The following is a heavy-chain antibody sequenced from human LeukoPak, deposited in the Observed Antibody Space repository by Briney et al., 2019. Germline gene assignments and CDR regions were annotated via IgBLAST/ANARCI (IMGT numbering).Heavy chain of an antibody. Sequence: SETLSLTCTVSGGSISSYYWGWIRQPPGKGLEWIGSIYYSGSTYYNPSLKSRVTISVDTSKNQFSLKLSSVTAADTAVYYCARNSCSGGSCYENRGYFDYWGQGTLVTVSS. CDR1: GGSISSYY. CDR2: IYYSGST. J-gene: IGHJ4*02. V-gene: IGHV4-39*07. D-gene: IGHD2-15*01. CDR3: ARNSCSGGSCYENRGYFDY.